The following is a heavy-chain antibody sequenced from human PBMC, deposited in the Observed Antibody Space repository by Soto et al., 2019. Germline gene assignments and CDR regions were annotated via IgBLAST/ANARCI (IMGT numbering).Heavy chain of an antibody. J-gene: IGHJ5*02. V-gene: IGHV3-74*01. Sequence: GGSLRLSCAASGFTFSSYWMHWVRQAPGKGLVWVSRINSDGTTTTYADSVKGRFTISRDNAKNTMYLQMNSLRAEDTAVYYCAPNWFDPWGQGTLVTVSS. CDR1: GFTFSSYW. CDR3: APNWFDP. CDR2: INSDGTTT.